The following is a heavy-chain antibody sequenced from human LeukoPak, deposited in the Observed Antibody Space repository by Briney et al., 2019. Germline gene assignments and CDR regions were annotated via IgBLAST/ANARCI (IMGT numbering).Heavy chain of an antibody. J-gene: IGHJ4*02. Sequence: AGGSLRLSCAASGFTFSSYSMNWVRQAPGKGLEWVSHISSSSSTIYYADSVKGRFTISRDNAKNSLYLQMNSLRAEDTAVYYCARCGYSYGRPPDYWGQGALVTVSS. V-gene: IGHV3-48*04. CDR1: GFTFSSYS. D-gene: IGHD5-18*01. CDR3: ARCGYSYGRPPDY. CDR2: ISSSSSTI.